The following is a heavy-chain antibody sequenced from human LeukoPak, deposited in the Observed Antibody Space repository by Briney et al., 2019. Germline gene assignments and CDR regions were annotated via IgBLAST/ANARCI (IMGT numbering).Heavy chain of an antibody. D-gene: IGHD1-26*01. Sequence: ASVKVSCKASAGTFSSYAISWVRQAPGQGLEWMGRIIPILGIANYAQKFQGRVTITADKSTSTAYMELSSLRSEDTAVYYCAGGGDSGSSSWGQGTLVTVSS. CDR2: IIPILGIA. CDR3: AGGGDSGSSS. J-gene: IGHJ4*02. CDR1: AGTFSSYA. V-gene: IGHV1-69*04.